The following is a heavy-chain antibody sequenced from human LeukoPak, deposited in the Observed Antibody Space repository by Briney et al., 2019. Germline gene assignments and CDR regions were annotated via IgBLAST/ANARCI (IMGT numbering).Heavy chain of an antibody. CDR3: ARDND. V-gene: IGHV1-18*04. CDR2: ISGYNGNT. Sequence: GASVKVSCKASGYTFSSYGISWVRQAPGQGLEWMGWISGYNGNTKSAQKLQGRVTITADKSTSTAYMELSSLRSEDTAVYYCARDNDWGQGTLVTVSS. CDR1: GYTFSSYG. J-gene: IGHJ4*02.